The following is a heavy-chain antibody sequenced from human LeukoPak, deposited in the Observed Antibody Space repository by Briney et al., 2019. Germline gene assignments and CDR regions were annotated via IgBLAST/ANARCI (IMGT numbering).Heavy chain of an antibody. CDR1: GFTFSSYA. CDR2: ISTSSSYI. CDR3: ARGAEGIAGSDSSFDY. D-gene: IGHD6-13*01. J-gene: IGHJ4*02. Sequence: GGSLRLSCAASGFTFSSYAMNWVRQAPGKGLEWVSSISTSSSYIHYADSMKGRITISRDNAKKLLYLQMNSLRAEDTAVYYCARGAEGIAGSDSSFDYWGQGTLVSVSS. V-gene: IGHV3-21*01.